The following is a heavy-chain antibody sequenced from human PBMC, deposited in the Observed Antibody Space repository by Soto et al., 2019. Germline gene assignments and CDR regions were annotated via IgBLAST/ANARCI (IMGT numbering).Heavy chain of an antibody. J-gene: IGHJ2*01. Sequence: GGSLRLSCAVTGFTFTGYGMSWVRQAPGKGLEWVANIKQDGSENYYVDSVKGRFTISRDNAKNSLYLQMNSLRAEDTAVYYCAREGGSGYDILSGYYWGWYFDLWGRGTLVTVSS. CDR3: AREGGSGYDILSGYYWGWYFDL. D-gene: IGHD3-9*01. CDR1: GFTFTGYG. CDR2: IKQDGSEN. V-gene: IGHV3-7*03.